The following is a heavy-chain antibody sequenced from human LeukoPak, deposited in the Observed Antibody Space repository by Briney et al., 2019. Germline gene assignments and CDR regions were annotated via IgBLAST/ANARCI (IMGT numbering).Heavy chain of an antibody. Sequence: SETLSLTCAVYGGSFSGYYWSWIRQPPGKGLEWIGEINHSGSTNYNPSLKSRVTISVDTSKNQFSLKLSSVTAADTAVYYCASPAAPYYYGSGSYSFDYWGQGTLVTVSS. D-gene: IGHD3-10*01. J-gene: IGHJ4*02. CDR3: ASPAAPYYYGSGSYSFDY. V-gene: IGHV4-34*01. CDR1: GGSFSGYY. CDR2: INHSGST.